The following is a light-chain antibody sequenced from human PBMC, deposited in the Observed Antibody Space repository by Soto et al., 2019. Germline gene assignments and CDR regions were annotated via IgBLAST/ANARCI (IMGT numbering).Light chain of an antibody. V-gene: IGKV1-5*03. CDR3: QPYNSYWT. Sequence: DIQMTQSPSTLSASVGDRVTITCRASQSISSWLAWYQQNPGKAPKLLIYKASSLESGVPSRFSGSGSGTEFALTISSLQPDDFATYYCQPYNSYWTFGQGTKVEIK. CDR1: QSISSW. CDR2: KAS. J-gene: IGKJ1*01.